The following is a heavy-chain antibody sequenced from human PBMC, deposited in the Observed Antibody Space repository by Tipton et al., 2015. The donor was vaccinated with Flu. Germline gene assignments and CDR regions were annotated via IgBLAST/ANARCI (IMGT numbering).Heavy chain of an antibody. CDR3: ARRDFSNYVSDPKNWFDR. Sequence: LRLSCAVSGYSIRSSNYYWGWIRQPPGKGLEWIGNIFHSGNSYHNPSLKSRLTISVDTSKNQFYLEMRSVTAADMAVYYCARRDFSNYVSDPKNWFDRWGQGTLVTVSS. V-gene: IGHV4-38-2*01. CDR1: GYSIRSSNYY. CDR2: IFHSGNS. J-gene: IGHJ5*02. D-gene: IGHD4-11*01.